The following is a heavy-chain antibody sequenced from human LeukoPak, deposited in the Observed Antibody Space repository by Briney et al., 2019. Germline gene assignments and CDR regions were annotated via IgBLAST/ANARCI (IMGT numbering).Heavy chain of an antibody. CDR2: INPNSGGT. J-gene: IGHJ6*02. CDR1: GYTFTGYY. Sequence: ASVKVSCKASGYTFTGYYMHWVRQAPGQGLEWIGWINPNSGGTNYAQKFQGRVTMTRDTSISTAYMELNRLRSDDTAVYYCARATYYYDSSGPGDVWGQGTTVTVSS. CDR3: ARATYYYDSSGPGDV. D-gene: IGHD3-22*01. V-gene: IGHV1-2*02.